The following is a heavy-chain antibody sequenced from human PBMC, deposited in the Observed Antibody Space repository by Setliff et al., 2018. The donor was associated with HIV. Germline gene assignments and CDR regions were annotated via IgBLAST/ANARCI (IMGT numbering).Heavy chain of an antibody. Sequence: SVKVSCKASGGTFSNSAIGWVRQAPGQGLEWMGRIIPVFGTANYAQNFQGRVTINVDKSTTTVYMELSSLKSEDTAVYYCARDMYRWNFGSRQPGPFGIWGQGTMVTVS. J-gene: IGHJ3*02. CDR2: IIPVFGTA. CDR1: GGTFSNSA. V-gene: IGHV1-69*06. D-gene: IGHD1-7*01. CDR3: ARDMYRWNFGSRQPGPFGI.